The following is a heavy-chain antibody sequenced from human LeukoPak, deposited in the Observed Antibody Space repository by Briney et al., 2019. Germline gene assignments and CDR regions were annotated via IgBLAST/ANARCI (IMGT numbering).Heavy chain of an antibody. Sequence: HPGRSLRLSCAASGFTFSSYAMHWVRQAPGKGLEWVAVISYDGSNKYYADSVKGRFTISRDNSKNTLYLQMNSLRAEDTAVYYCANPSGWQGSTTYFDYWGQGTLVTVSS. CDR2: ISYDGSNK. V-gene: IGHV3-30*04. CDR3: ANPSGWQGSTTYFDY. D-gene: IGHD6-19*01. CDR1: GFTFSSYA. J-gene: IGHJ4*02.